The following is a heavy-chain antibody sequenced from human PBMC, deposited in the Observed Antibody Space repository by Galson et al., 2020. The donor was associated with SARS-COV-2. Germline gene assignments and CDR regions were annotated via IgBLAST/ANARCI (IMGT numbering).Heavy chain of an antibody. D-gene: IGHD2-15*01. CDR2: IRGDGSET. J-gene: IGHJ4*02. CDR1: GFTFKDYW. CDR3: TREGWQGGY. Sequence: GGSLRLSCVVSGFTFKDYWMNRIRQAPGKGLEWVANIRGDGSETNYVDSVQGRFSISRDNAVDTLYLEMNSLRVEDTAVYYCTREGWQGGYWGQGTRVTVSS. V-gene: IGHV3-7*01.